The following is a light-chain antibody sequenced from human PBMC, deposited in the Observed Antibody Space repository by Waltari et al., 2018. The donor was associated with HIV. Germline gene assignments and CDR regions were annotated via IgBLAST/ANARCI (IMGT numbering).Light chain of an antibody. CDR1: NSDIATYNY. J-gene: IGLJ2*01. CDR2: EVT. V-gene: IGLV2-14*01. CDR3: SSYRTASTLI. Sequence: QSALTQPASVSGSPGQSITISCTGTNSDIATYNYVSWYQQHPGKAPKPMIYEVTTRDTGVSIRFPGYKSARSASLTVSGIRTEDVADYDRSSYRTASTLIVGGGTKLTVL.